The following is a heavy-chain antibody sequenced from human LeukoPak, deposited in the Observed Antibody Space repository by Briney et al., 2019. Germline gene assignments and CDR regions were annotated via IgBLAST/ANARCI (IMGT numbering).Heavy chain of an antibody. CDR2: IIPNSGGT. CDR1: GGTFSSYA. Sequence: ASVKVSCKASGGTFSSYAISWVRQAPGQGLEWMGRIIPNSGGTNYAQKFQGRVTMTRDTSISTAYMELSRLRSDDTAVYYCARDRDYYGSGEGDYWGQGTLVAVSS. CDR3: ARDRDYYGSGEGDY. J-gene: IGHJ4*02. V-gene: IGHV1-2*02. D-gene: IGHD3-10*01.